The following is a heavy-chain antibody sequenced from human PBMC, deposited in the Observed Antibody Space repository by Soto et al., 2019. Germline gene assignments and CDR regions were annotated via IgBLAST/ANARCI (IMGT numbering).Heavy chain of an antibody. J-gene: IGHJ5*02. CDR3: ARMSGNFDP. CDR1: GFTFSSYS. CDR2: ISSSSSTI. D-gene: IGHD6-25*01. V-gene: IGHV3-48*01. Sequence: GGSLRLSCAASGFTFSSYSMNWVRQAPGKGLEWVSYISSSSSTIYYADSVKGRFTISRDNAKNSLYLQMNSLRAEDTAVYYCARMSGNFDPWGQGTLVTVSS.